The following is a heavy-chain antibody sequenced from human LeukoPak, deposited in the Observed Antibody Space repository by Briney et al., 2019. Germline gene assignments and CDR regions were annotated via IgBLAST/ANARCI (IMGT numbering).Heavy chain of an antibody. CDR3: AREMNQQMVIDY. CDR2: IYTSGST. CDR1: GGSISSYL. V-gene: IGHV4-4*07. J-gene: IGHJ4*02. D-gene: IGHD6-13*01. Sequence: SETLSLTCTVSGGSISSYLWSWIRQPAGKGLEWIGRIYTSGSTNYNPSLKSRVTMSVDTSKNQFSLKLSSVTAADTAVYYCAREMNQQMVIDYWGQGTLVTVSS.